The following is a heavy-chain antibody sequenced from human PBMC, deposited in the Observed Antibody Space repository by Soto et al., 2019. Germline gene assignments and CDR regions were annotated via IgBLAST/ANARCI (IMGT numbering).Heavy chain of an antibody. V-gene: IGHV4-38-2*02. CDR2: IYPSVSS. CDR3: AREKVGTTFFDN. CDR1: GFAISRGYY. Sequence: WETLSLTCSVAGFAISRGYYWSWVRQPPGKGLEWIGSIYPSVSSYHNPSLETRVRLSIDTSKNQFTLNLTSVTAADTALYYCAREKVGTTFFDNWGQGIQVTVSS. J-gene: IGHJ4*02. D-gene: IGHD1-1*01.